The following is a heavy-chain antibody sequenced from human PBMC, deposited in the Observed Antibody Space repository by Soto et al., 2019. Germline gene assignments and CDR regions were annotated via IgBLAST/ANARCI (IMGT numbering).Heavy chain of an antibody. CDR1: GGSFNRHT. CDR3: ARGWGYDSTDYYYTY. J-gene: IGHJ4*02. V-gene: IGHV1-69*01. CDR2: IIPIFGTA. D-gene: IGHD3-22*01. Sequence: QVQLVQSGAEVRKPGSSVRVSCKASGGSFNRHTISWVRQAPGQGLEWMGGIIPIFGTANHAQKFQGRVTRIAEESTSTVYMELRSLRSDDTDIYDCARGWGYDSTDYYYTYWGQGTLVIVSS.